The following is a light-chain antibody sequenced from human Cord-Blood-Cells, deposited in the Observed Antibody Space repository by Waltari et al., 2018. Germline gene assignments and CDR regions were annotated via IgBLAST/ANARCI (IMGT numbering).Light chain of an antibody. CDR1: SSAVGSYYL. CDR2: EVS. J-gene: IGLJ3*02. Sequence: QSALTQPPSLSGSPGQSITSSSTGTSSAVGSYYLVTWYQLHPGTAPKLMIYEVSKRPSGVSNRFSGSKSANTASLTFSGLQAEDEADYYCCSYAGSSTWVFGGGTKLTVL. CDR3: CSYAGSSTWV. V-gene: IGLV2-23*02.